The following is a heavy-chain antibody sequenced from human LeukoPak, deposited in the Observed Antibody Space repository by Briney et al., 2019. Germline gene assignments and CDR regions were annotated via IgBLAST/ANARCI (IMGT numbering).Heavy chain of an antibody. D-gene: IGHD2-2*01. CDR3: AREIVVVPSAMGFDP. CDR1: GYSXTTYY. V-gene: IGHV1-46*01. Sequence: ASVTVSCKASGYSXTTYYIHWVRQAPGQGLEWMGVINPSGGSTSFAQKFQARLTMTRDTSTSTVYMELSGLRSEDTAVYYCAREIVVVPSAMGFDPWGQGTLVTVSS. CDR2: INPSGGST. J-gene: IGHJ5*02.